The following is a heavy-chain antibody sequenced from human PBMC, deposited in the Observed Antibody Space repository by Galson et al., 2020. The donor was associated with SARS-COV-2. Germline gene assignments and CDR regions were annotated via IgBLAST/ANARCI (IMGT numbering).Heavy chain of an antibody. V-gene: IGHV3-74*01. J-gene: IGHJ5*02. CDR1: GFTFSASW. CDR3: ATAHRSSANYIDP. Sequence: GVFLRLSCAASGFTFSASWMHYVRQAPGTGLVYVSRLNPDGSVTAYADSVKGRFTISRDNAKNTLYLQMNSLRVEDTAVYYCATAHRSSANYIDPWGPGTLVTVSS. CDR2: LNPDGSVT. D-gene: IGHD6-13*01.